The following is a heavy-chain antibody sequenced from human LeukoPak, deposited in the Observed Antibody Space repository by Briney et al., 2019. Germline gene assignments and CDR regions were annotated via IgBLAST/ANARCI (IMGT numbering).Heavy chain of an antibody. J-gene: IGHJ4*02. V-gene: IGHV3-33*08. CDR2: IWYDGSNK. Sequence: GGSLRLSCAVSGFTFSSSWMHWVRQAPGKGLEWVAVIWYDGSNKYYADSVKGRFTISRDNSKDTLYLQMNSLRAEDTAVYYCATDRNSGKYYDYWGQGTLVTVSS. CDR1: GFTFSSSW. D-gene: IGHD1-26*01. CDR3: ATDRNSGKYYDY.